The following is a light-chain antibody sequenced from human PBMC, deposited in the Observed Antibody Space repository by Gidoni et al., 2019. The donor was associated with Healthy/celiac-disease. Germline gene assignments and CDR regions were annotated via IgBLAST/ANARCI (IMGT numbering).Light chain of an antibody. CDR2: GAS. CDR3: QQYNNRPRT. Sequence: PATLSASPGDRATLTCRASQIVSNYLDWYQQKPGQAPKLLIYGASTMDTGIPARFSGSGSGTDFTLTISSLQSEDFAAYYCQQYNNRPRTFGEGTKLEIK. CDR1: QIVSNY. V-gene: IGKV3-15*01. J-gene: IGKJ2*02.